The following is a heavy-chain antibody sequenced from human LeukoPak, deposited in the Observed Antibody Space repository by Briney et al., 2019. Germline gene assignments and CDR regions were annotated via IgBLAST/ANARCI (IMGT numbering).Heavy chain of an antibody. CDR3: ARGPQFSGPGWFDP. CDR1: GYNFDRYG. V-gene: IGHV1-18*04. D-gene: IGHD3-10*01. CDR2: ISTYNGNT. Sequence: ASVKVSCKGSGYNFDRYGVNWVRQAPGQGLEWVGWISTYNGNTFYAQKFEGRVNMTTDTSTNTVYMDLRSLRSDDTAIYYCARGPQFSGPGWFDPWGQGTLVTVSS. J-gene: IGHJ5*02.